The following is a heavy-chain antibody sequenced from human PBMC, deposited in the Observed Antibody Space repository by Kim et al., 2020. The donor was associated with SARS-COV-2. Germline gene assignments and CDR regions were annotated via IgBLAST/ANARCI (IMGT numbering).Heavy chain of an antibody. V-gene: IGHV7-4-1*02. J-gene: IGHJ4*02. CDR1: GYTFTSYA. D-gene: IGHD6-13*01. Sequence: ASVKVSCKASGYTFTSYAMNWVRQAPGQGLEWMGWINTNTGNPTYAQGFTGRFVFSLDTSVSTAYLQISSLKAEDTAVYYCARRRPIAAAGLIGYFDYWGQGTLVTVSS. CDR3: ARRRPIAAAGLIGYFDY. CDR2: INTNTGNP.